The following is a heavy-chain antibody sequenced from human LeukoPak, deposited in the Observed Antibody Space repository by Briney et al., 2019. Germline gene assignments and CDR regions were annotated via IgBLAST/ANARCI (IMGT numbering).Heavy chain of an antibody. CDR3: TRESGAFSPLGF. CDR2: VHLSGAT. Sequence: SETLSLTCAVSGGSIMTTNWWSWVRQPPGKGLEWIGEVHLSGATNYNPSLESRVSMSIDTSKNQMSLKLTSVTAADTAIYFCTRESGAFSPLGFWGQGTLVTVSS. J-gene: IGHJ4*02. CDR1: GGSIMTTNW. D-gene: IGHD1-26*01. V-gene: IGHV4-4*02.